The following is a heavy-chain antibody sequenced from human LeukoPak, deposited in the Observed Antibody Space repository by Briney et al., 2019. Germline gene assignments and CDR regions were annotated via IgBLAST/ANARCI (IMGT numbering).Heavy chain of an antibody. Sequence: ASVKVSCKASGYTFTGYYMHWVRQAPGQGLEWMGWINPNSGGTNYAQKFQGRATMTRDTSISTAYMELSRLRSDDTAVYYCARDPPDYYGSGYEGDNWFDPWGQGTLVIVSS. D-gene: IGHD3-10*01. CDR2: INPNSGGT. CDR1: GYTFTGYY. CDR3: ARDPPDYYGSGYEGDNWFDP. V-gene: IGHV1-2*02. J-gene: IGHJ5*02.